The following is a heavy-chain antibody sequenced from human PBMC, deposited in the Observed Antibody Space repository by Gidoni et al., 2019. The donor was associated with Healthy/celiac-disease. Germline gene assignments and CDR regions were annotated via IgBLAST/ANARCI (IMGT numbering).Heavy chain of an antibody. CDR2: LDPSASYT. D-gene: IGHD1-26*01. CDR3: ARLGVGATNDYYYYYMDV. V-gene: IGHV5-10-1*03. CDR1: GDSLNSYG. J-gene: IGHJ6*03. Sequence: EVQLVQSGAEVKKPGESLRSACKGSGDSLNSYGISWVRPMPGKGLEWMGRLDPSASYTTYSPSFQGHVTISADKSISTAYLQWSSLKASDTAMYYCARLGVGATNDYYYYYMDVWGKGTTVTVSS.